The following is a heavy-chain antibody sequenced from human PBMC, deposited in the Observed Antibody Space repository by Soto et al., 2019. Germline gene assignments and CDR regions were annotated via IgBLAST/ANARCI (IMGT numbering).Heavy chain of an antibody. CDR3: ARADYYYYYGMDV. J-gene: IGHJ6*02. Sequence: SETLSLTCAVSGGSISSGGYSWSWIRQPPGKGLEWIGYIYYSGSTYYNPSLKSRVTISVDTSKNQFSLKLSSVTAADTAVYYCARADYYYYYGMDVWGQGTTVTVSS. CDR1: GGSISSGGYS. V-gene: IGHV4-30-4*01. CDR2: IYYSGST.